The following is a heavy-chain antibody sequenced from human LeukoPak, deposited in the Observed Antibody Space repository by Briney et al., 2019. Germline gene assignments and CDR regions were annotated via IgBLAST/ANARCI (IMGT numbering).Heavy chain of an antibody. Sequence: ASVKVSCKASGYTFTSYSISWVRQAPGQGLEWMGWISAYNGNTNYAQKLRGRVTMTTDTSTSTAYMELRSLRSDDTAVYYCARGQSRDGYNLDYDYWGQGTLVTVSS. CDR1: GYTFTSYS. D-gene: IGHD5-24*01. V-gene: IGHV1-18*01. CDR2: ISAYNGNT. CDR3: ARGQSRDGYNLDYDY. J-gene: IGHJ4*02.